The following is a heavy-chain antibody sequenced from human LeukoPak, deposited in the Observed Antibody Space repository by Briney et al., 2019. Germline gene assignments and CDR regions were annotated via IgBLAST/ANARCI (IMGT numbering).Heavy chain of an antibody. CDR3: GRLYCSSTGCYLVGEGDY. J-gene: IGHJ4*02. Sequence: PSETLSLTCTVSGGSISRYYWSWIRQPPGKGLEWIGFIYYSGSTNYNPSLKSRVTISVDTSKNQFSLKLSSVTAADTAVYYCGRLYCSSTGCYLVGEGDYWGKGTLVTVSS. D-gene: IGHD2-2*01. CDR1: GGSISRYY. CDR2: IYYSGST. V-gene: IGHV4-59*01.